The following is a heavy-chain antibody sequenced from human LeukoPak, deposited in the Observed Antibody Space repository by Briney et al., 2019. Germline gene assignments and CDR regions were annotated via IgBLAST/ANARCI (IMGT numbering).Heavy chain of an antibody. V-gene: IGHV1-46*01. CDR3: ARDSSGEAAGY. CDR2: INPSGGST. Sequence: GASVKVSCKASGYTFTIYYMHWVRQAPGQGLEWMGIINPSGGSTSYAQKFQGRVTMTRDTSTSTVYMELSSLRSEDTAVYYCARDSSGEAAGYWGQGTLVTVSS. CDR1: GYTFTIYY. J-gene: IGHJ4*02. D-gene: IGHD2-15*01.